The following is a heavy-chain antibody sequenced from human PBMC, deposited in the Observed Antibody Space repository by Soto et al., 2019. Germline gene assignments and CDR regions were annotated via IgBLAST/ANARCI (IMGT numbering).Heavy chain of an antibody. CDR3: AKTDDNCSGGSCYVADFDY. CDR1: GFTFSSYA. J-gene: IGHJ4*02. V-gene: IGHV3-23*01. CDR2: ISGSGGST. Sequence: GVLRLSCAASGFTFSSYAMSWVRQAPGKGLDLFLAISGSGGSTYYADSVKGRFTISRDNSKNTLYLQMNSLRAEDTAVYYCAKTDDNCSGGSCYVADFDYWGQGTLVTVSS. D-gene: IGHD2-15*01.